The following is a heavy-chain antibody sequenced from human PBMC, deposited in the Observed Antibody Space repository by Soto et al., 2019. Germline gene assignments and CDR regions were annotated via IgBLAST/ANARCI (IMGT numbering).Heavy chain of an antibody. CDR1: GFTLSSYN. D-gene: IGHD6-13*01. Sequence: EVQLVESGGGLVQPGGSLRLSCAASGFTLSSYNMNWVRQAPGKGLEWVSYISGSSDTIYYADSVKGRFTISRENAKNSLELQMDSLRDEDTAVYYCARDHGGSTWFVGIYYYFGVDVWGQGTTVTVSS. J-gene: IGHJ6*02. V-gene: IGHV3-48*02. CDR2: ISGSSDTI. CDR3: ARDHGGSTWFVGIYYYFGVDV.